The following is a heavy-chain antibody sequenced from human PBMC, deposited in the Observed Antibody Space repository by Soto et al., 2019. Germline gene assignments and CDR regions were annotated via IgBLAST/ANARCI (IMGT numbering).Heavy chain of an antibody. D-gene: IGHD2-2*01. CDR3: AGEATAVVPAAHDAFDI. J-gene: IGHJ3*02. Sequence: QVQLVQSGAEVKKPGSSVKVSCKASGGTFSSYTISWVRQAPGQGLEWMGRIIPILGIANYAQKFQGRVTITADKSTSTAYMELSSLRSEDTAVYYCAGEATAVVPAAHDAFDIWGQGTMVTVSS. CDR2: IIPILGIA. V-gene: IGHV1-69*08. CDR1: GGTFSSYT.